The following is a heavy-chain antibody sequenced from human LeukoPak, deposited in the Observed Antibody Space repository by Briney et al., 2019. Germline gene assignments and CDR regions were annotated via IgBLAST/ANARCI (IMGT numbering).Heavy chain of an antibody. J-gene: IGHJ4*02. D-gene: IGHD4-17*01. CDR1: GYSISSGYY. Sequence: SETLSLTCTVSGYSISSGYYWGWIRQPPGKGLEWIGSIYHSGSTYYNPSLKGRVTISVDTSKNQFSLKLSSVTAADTAVYYCARDGLTYGDTPDYWGQGTLVTVSS. V-gene: IGHV4-38-2*02. CDR2: IYHSGST. CDR3: ARDGLTYGDTPDY.